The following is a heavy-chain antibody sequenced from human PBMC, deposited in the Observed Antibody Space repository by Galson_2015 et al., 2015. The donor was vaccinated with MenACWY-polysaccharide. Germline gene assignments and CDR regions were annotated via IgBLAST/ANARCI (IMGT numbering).Heavy chain of an antibody. Sequence: CAISGDSVSSNSAAWNWIRQSPSRGLEWLGRTYYRSKWYHDYPVSVKSRITINPDTSKNQFSLQLNSVTPDDTALYYCARTCPPYSRTWSECFDDSDQGTLVTVSS. CDR3: ARTCPPYSRTWSECFDD. CDR2: TYYRSKWYH. D-gene: IGHD6-13*01. CDR1: GDSVSSNSAA. J-gene: IGHJ4*02. V-gene: IGHV6-1*01.